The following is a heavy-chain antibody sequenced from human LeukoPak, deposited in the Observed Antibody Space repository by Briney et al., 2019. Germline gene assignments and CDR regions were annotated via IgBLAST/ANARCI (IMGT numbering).Heavy chain of an antibody. CDR2: IYGGGST. CDR1: GFTVSSNY. Sequence: PGGSPRLSCAASGFTVSSNYMSWVRQAPGKGLEWVSVIYGGGSTDYADSVKGRFTISRDNLKNTLYLQMNSLRAEDTAVYYCARGGSGDIFDIWGQGTMVTVSS. V-gene: IGHV3-53*01. J-gene: IGHJ3*02. CDR3: ARGGSGDIFDI. D-gene: IGHD2-21*01.